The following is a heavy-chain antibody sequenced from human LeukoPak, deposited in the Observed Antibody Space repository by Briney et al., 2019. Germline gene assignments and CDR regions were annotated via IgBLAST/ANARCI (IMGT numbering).Heavy chain of an antibody. CDR3: ARVYCSGGSCYFYFDY. CDR2: ISAYNNNT. V-gene: IGHV1-18*01. D-gene: IGHD2-15*01. Sequence: ASVKVSCKTSGYTFTAYGISWVRQAPGQGLQWMGWISAYNNNTNYAQKLQGRVTMTTDTSTSTAYMELRSLRSDDTAVYYCARVYCSGGSCYFYFDYWGQGTLVTVSS. CDR1: GYTFTAYG. J-gene: IGHJ4*02.